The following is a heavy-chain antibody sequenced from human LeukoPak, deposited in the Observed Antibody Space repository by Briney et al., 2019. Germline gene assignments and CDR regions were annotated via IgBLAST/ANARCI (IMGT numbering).Heavy chain of an antibody. CDR2: IYYSGST. Sequence: SETLSLTCTVSGGSISSYYWSWIRQPPGKGLEWIGYIYYSGSTNYNPSLKSRVTISVDTSKNQFSLKLSSVTAADTAVYYCARQLQESWFDPGGQGTRVTVSS. CDR3: ARQLQESWFDP. CDR1: GGSISSYY. J-gene: IGHJ5*02. D-gene: IGHD1-1*01. V-gene: IGHV4-59*08.